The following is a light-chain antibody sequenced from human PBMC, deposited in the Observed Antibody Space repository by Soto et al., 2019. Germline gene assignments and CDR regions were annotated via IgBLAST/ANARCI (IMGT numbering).Light chain of an antibody. V-gene: IGKV3-11*01. CDR3: QQSGDLIVT. CDR2: DAS. CDR1: QHVSTY. J-gene: IGKJ4*01. Sequence: EILLTQSPATLSLSPGEGATLSCRASQHVSTYVAWYQQKPGHAPRLLIFDASNRATGVPARFSGSGSGTDFTLTISNLEPGDSGIYYCQQSGDLIVTFGGGTKVDIK.